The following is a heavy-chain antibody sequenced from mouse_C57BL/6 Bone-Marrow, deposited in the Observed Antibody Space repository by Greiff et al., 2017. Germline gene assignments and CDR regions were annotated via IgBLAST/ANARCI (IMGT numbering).Heavy chain of an antibody. CDR2: IRYSGST. V-gene: IGHV3-8*01. D-gene: IGHD2-10*02. CDR3: ARSGMVTTYPYYYAMDY. CDR1: GYSITSDY. J-gene: IGHJ4*01. Sequence: EVQVVASGPGLAKPSQTLSLTCSVTGYSITSDYWNWIRKFPGNKLEYMGYIRYSGSTYYNPSLKSRISITRDTSKNQYYLQLNSVSTEDTATYYCARSGMVTTYPYYYAMDYWGQGTSVTVSS.